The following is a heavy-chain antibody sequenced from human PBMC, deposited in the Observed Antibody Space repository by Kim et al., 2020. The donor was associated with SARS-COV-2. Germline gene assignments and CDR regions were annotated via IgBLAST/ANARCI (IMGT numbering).Heavy chain of an antibody. J-gene: IGHJ4*02. Sequence: YADAVKGRFTISRDNSKNTLYLQMNSLRAEDTAVYYCAKDYGAVPVQSDYWGQGTLVTVSS. V-gene: IGHV3-30*02. D-gene: IGHD2-2*01. CDR3: AKDYGAVPVQSDY.